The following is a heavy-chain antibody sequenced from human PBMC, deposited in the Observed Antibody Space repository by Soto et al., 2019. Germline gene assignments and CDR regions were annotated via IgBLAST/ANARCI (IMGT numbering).Heavy chain of an antibody. CDR2: ISGSGGST. V-gene: IGHV3-23*01. CDR3: AKASIAAAGYPDYYYGMDV. J-gene: IGHJ6*02. D-gene: IGHD6-13*01. CDR1: GVTFSSYD. Sequence: XGSLRLSCSDAGVTFSSYDMSWVRQAPGKGLDWVSAISGSGGSTYYADSVKGRFTISRDNSKNTLYLQMNSLRAEDTAVYYCAKASIAAAGYPDYYYGMDVWGQGTTFTVSS.